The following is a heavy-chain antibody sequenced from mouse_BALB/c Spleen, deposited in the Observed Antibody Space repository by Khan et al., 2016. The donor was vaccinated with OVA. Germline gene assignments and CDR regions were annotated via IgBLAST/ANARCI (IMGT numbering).Heavy chain of an antibody. D-gene: IGHD2-14*01. CDR2: IYPGDGDT. Sequence: QVRLQQSGPELARPGASVKLSCKASGYTFTSYWMQWIKQRPGQGLEWIGTIYPGDGDTRYTQKFKGKATLTADKSSSTAYMQLSSLASEDSAVYYCASYRYDYFDYWGQGTTLTVSS. CDR1: GYTFTSYW. J-gene: IGHJ2*01. V-gene: IGHV1-87*01. CDR3: ASYRYDYFDY.